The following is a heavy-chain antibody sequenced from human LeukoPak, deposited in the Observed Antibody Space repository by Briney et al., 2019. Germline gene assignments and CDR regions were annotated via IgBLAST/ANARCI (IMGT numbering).Heavy chain of an antibody. CDR3: ARDLRVVITGSFDS. D-gene: IGHD3-22*01. Sequence: GGSLRLSCAASGFSFDDYGLTWVRQAPGKGLEWVSGINLNGDSTYYADSVKGRFTISRDNAKNSLYLQMNSLRADDTALYYCARDLRVVITGSFDSWGQGTLVTVSS. CDR1: GFSFDDYG. CDR2: INLNGDST. V-gene: IGHV3-20*04. J-gene: IGHJ4*02.